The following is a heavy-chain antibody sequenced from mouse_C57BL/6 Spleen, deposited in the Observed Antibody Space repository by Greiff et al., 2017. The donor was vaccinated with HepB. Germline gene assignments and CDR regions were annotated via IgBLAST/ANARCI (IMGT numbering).Heavy chain of an antibody. CDR3: ARDYYGSRDWYFDV. J-gene: IGHJ1*03. CDR1: GYTFTSYW. CDR2: IDPSDSYT. Sequence: VQLQQPGAELVKPGASVKLSCKASGYTFTSYWMQWVEQRPGQGLEWIGEIDPSDSYTNYNQKFKGKATLTVDTSSSTAYMQLSSLTSEDSAVYYCARDYYGSRDWYFDVWGTGTTVTVSS. V-gene: IGHV1-50*01. D-gene: IGHD1-1*01.